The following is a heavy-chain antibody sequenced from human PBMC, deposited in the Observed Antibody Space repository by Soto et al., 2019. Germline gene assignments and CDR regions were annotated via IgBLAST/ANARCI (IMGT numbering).Heavy chain of an antibody. CDR1: GFTFSKAW. V-gene: IGHV3-15*01. CDR3: ATVGRTFLQWPRNEL. Sequence: PGGSLRLSCVASGFTFSKAWMSWVRQAPGKGLQWVGQIKSKTDGGTRDYAAPVKGRFLISRDDSKRTLYLQMNRLKTEDSAMYLCATVGRTFLQWPRNELWGQGTLVNVPS. J-gene: IGHJ4*01. CDR2: IKSKTDGGTR. D-gene: IGHD3-3*01.